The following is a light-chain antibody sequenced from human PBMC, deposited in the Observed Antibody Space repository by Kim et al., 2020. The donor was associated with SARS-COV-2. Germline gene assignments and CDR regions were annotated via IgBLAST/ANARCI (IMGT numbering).Light chain of an antibody. V-gene: IGLV3-9*01. J-gene: IGLJ2*01. Sequence: VALGQTARSTCGGNNIGSKNVRWYQQKPGQAPVLVIDRDSNRPAGIPGRFAGSNAGNTATLTISRAQAGDEADYYCQVWDSSAVVFGGGTQLTVL. CDR2: RDS. CDR1: NIGSKN. CDR3: QVWDSSAVV.